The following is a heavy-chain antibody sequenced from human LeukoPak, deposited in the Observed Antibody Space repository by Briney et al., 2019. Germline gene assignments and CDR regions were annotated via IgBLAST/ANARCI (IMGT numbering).Heavy chain of an antibody. CDR2: INPNSGGT. CDR1: GYTFTGYY. D-gene: IGHD3-10*01. Sequence: ASVKVSCKASGYTFTGYYMHWVRQAPGQGLEWIGWINPNSGGTNYAQKFQGRVTMTRDTSISTAYMELSRLRSDDTAVYYCARVGGSGSYFYYYYMDVWGKGTTVTISS. CDR3: ARVGGSGSYFYYYYMDV. J-gene: IGHJ6*03. V-gene: IGHV1-2*02.